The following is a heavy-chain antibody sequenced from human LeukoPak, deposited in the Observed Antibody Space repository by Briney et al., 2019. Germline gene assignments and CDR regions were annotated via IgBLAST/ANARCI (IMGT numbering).Heavy chain of an antibody. J-gene: IGHJ5*02. CDR3: ARRRLRYFDWSPAENWFDP. D-gene: IGHD3-9*01. Sequence: PSETLSLTCAVYGGSFSGYYWSWIRQPPGKGLEWIGEINHSGSTNYNPSLKSRVTISVDTSKNQFSLRLSSVTAADTAVYYCARRRLRYFDWSPAENWFDPWGQGTLVTVSS. CDR1: GGSFSGYY. CDR2: INHSGST. V-gene: IGHV4-34*01.